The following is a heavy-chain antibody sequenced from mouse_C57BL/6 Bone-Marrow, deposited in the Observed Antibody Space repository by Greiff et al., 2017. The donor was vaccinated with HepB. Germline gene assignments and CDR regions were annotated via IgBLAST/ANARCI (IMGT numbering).Heavy chain of an antibody. CDR1: GFTFSSYA. D-gene: IGHD1-1*02. CDR2: ISSGGDYI. CDR3: TKEGYGAWFAY. Sequence: EVKLMESGAGLVKPGGSLKLSCAASGFTFSSYAMSWVRQTPEKRLEWVAYISSGGDYIYYADTVKGRFTISRDNARKTLYLQMSSLKSEDTAMYYCTKEGYGAWFAYWGQGTLVTVSA. J-gene: IGHJ3*01. V-gene: IGHV5-9-1*02.